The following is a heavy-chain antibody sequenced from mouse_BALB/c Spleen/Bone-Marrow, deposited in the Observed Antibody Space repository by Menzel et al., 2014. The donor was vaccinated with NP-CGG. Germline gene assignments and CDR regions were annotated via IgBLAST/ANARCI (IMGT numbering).Heavy chain of an antibody. CDR3: ARHAYYDQTEVSFVY. J-gene: IGHJ3*01. CDR2: ISGGGSYT. V-gene: IGHV5-9-2*01. Sequence: EAMLVESGGGLVKSGGSLKLSCAASGFTFNNYGMSWVRQTPEKRLEWVATISGGGSYTFYPDSVKGRFTFSRDNAKNDLYLQLSSLGSEDTALYYCARHAYYDQTEVSFVYWGQGTLVTVSA. D-gene: IGHD2-4*01. CDR1: GFTFNNYG.